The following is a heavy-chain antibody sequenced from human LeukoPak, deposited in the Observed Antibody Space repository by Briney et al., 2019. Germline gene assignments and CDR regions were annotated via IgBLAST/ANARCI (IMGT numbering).Heavy chain of an antibody. J-gene: IGHJ3*02. CDR2: ISSSSSTI. D-gene: IGHD3-16*01. CDR3: ARTQSFGLFGAFDI. CDR1: GFTFSSYS. V-gene: IGHV3-48*01. Sequence: GGSLRLSCAASGFTFSSYSMNWVRQAPGKGLEWVSYISSSSSTIYYADSVKGRFTISRDNAKNSLYLQMNSLRAEDTAVYYCARTQSFGLFGAFDIWGQGTMVTVSS.